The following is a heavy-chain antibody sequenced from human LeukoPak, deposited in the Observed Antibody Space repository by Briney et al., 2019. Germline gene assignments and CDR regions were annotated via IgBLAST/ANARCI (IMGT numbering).Heavy chain of an antibody. CDR2: ISSNGGST. D-gene: IGHD1-7*01. CDR3: ARVPSPYNWNYFLDY. CDR1: GFTFSSYA. V-gene: IGHV3-64*01. Sequence: PGGSLRLSCAASGFTFSSYAMHWVRQAPGKGLEYVSAISSNGGSTYYANSVKGRFTISRDNSKNTLYLQMGSLRAEDMAVYYCARVPSPYNWNYFLDYWGQGTLATVSS. J-gene: IGHJ4*02.